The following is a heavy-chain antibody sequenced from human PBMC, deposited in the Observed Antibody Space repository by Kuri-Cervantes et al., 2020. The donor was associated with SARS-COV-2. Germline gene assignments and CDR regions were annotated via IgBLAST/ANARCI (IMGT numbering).Heavy chain of an antibody. CDR1: GFTFGDYA. V-gene: IGHV3-49*04. D-gene: IGHD6-13*01. Sequence: GESLKISCTASGFTFGDYAMSWVRQAPGKGLEWVGFIRSKAYGGTTEYAASVKGRFTISRDDSKSIAYLQMNSLKTEDTAVYYCTGPTYSSSWYYPPLHSDYYYYMDVWGKGTTVTVSS. CDR2: IRSKAYGGTT. J-gene: IGHJ6*03. CDR3: TGPTYSSSWYYPPLHSDYYYYMDV.